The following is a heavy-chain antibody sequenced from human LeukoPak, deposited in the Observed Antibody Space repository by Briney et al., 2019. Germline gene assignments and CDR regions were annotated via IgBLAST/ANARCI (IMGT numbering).Heavy chain of an antibody. V-gene: IGHV1-2*02. Sequence: ASVKVSCKASGYTFTGYYMHWVRQAPGQGLEWMGWINPNSGGTNYAQKFQGRVTMTRDTSISTAYMELSRLRSDDTAVYYCASSSGYYWEYYFDYWGQGTLVTVSS. D-gene: IGHD3-22*01. J-gene: IGHJ4*02. CDR2: INPNSGGT. CDR3: ASSSGYYWEYYFDY. CDR1: GYTFTGYY.